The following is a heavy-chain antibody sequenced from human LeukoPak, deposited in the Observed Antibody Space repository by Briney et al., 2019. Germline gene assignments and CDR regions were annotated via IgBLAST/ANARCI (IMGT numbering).Heavy chain of an antibody. Sequence: SETLSLTCSVSGVSITSDYWSWIRQPPGKGLEWIGYSYYSGSTNYNPSLKSRVTISVDTSKNQFSLKLSSVTAADTAVYYCARSPGGYYYYYMDVWGKGTTVTISS. CDR1: GVSITSDY. CDR3: ARSPGGYYYYYMDV. V-gene: IGHV4-59*12. CDR2: SYYSGST. J-gene: IGHJ6*03.